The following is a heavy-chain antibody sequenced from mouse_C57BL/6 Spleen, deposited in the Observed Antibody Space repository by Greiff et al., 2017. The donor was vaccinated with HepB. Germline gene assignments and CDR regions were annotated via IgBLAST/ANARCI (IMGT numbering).Heavy chain of an antibody. CDR1: GYTFTTYP. Sequence: LQESGAELVKPGASVKMSCKASGYTFTTYPIEWMKQNHGKSLEWIGNFHPYNDDTKYNEKFKGKATLTVEKSSSTVYLELSRLTSDDSAVYYCARRGYDGQAWFAYWGQGTLVTVSA. CDR3: ARRGYDGQAWFAY. V-gene: IGHV1-47*01. CDR2: FHPYNDDT. D-gene: IGHD2-2*01. J-gene: IGHJ3*01.